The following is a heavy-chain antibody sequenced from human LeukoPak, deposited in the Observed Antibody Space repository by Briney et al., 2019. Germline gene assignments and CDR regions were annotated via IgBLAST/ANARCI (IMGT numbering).Heavy chain of an antibody. D-gene: IGHD3-22*01. CDR1: GASFSIGGNY. V-gene: IGHV4-31*03. J-gene: IGHJ3*02. CDR2: TYYGGTT. Sequence: PSQTLSLTCTVSGASFSIGGNYWAWIRKHPGKGWGWIGYTYYGGTTYYNPSLRSRVIISVDTSKNQFSLKLSSVTAADTAVYYCARPISGYGSFDIWGQGTMVTVSS. CDR3: ARPISGYGSFDI.